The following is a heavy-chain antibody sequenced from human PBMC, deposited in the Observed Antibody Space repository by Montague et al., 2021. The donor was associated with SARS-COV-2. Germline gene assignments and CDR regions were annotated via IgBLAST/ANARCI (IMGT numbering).Heavy chain of an antibody. CDR1: GGSISSGSYY. CDR3: ASPTYYYDSSGSDAFDI. Sequence: SETLSLTCTVSGGSISSGSYYWGWIRQPPGKGLEWIGSIYYSGSTYYNPSHKSRVTISVDTSKNQFSLKLSSVTAADTAVYYCASPTYYYDSSGSDAFDIWGQGTMITVSS. V-gene: IGHV4-39*01. J-gene: IGHJ3*02. CDR2: IYYSGST. D-gene: IGHD3-22*01.